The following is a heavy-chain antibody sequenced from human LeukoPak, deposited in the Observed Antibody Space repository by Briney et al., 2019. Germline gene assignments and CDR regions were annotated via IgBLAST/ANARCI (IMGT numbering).Heavy chain of an antibody. CDR1: GFSFNTYW. V-gene: IGHV3-74*01. J-gene: IGHJ4*02. Sequence: GGSLRLSCAACGFSFNTYWMHWVRQGPGKGLVWVSLIKSDGITTRYADSVKGRFTISRDNAKSTLYLQMNSLRAEDTAVYYCARGDSGNFYWGQGSLVTVYS. CDR2: IKSDGITT. D-gene: IGHD1-26*01. CDR3: ARGDSGNFY.